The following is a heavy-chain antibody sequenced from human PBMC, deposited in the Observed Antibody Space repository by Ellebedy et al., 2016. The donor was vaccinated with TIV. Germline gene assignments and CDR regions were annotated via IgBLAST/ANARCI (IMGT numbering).Heavy chain of an antibody. CDR3: TRGGTKGENNWFDP. J-gene: IGHJ5*02. V-gene: IGHV1-8*02. D-gene: IGHD3-10*01. CDR1: GYTFTDYY. Sequence: AASVKVSCKASGYTFTDYYIHWVRQAPGQGLEWMGWMSPDTGKTGCAQKFQGRVTMTRNTSISTAYLELNSLTSADTAGDYCTRGGTKGENNWFDPWGQGTLVSVSS. CDR2: MSPDTGKT.